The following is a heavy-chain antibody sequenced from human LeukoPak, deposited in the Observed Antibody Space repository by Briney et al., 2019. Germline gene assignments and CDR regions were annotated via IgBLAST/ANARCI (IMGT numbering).Heavy chain of an antibody. J-gene: IGHJ4*02. CDR3: AKDIGAYYYGSGSYLDY. D-gene: IGHD3-10*01. CDR2: ISGSGGST. Sequence: PGGSLRLSCAASGFTFSSYGMSWVRQAPGKGLEWVSAISGSGGSTYYADSVKGRFTISRDNAKNSLYLQMNSLRAEDTALYYCAKDIGAYYYGSGSYLDYWGQGTLVTVSS. V-gene: IGHV3-23*01. CDR1: GFTFSSYG.